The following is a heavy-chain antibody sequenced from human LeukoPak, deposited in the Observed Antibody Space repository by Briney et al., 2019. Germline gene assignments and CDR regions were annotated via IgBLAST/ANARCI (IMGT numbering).Heavy chain of an antibody. Sequence: GGSLRLSCAASGFTFSSYAMHWVRQAPGKGLEWVAVISYDGSNKYYADSVKGRFTISRDNSKNTLYLQMNSLRAEDTAVYYCARGLNWMATIPTFDYWGQGTLVTVSS. CDR1: GFTFSSYA. V-gene: IGHV3-30-3*01. D-gene: IGHD5-24*01. CDR3: ARGLNWMATIPTFDY. CDR2: ISYDGSNK. J-gene: IGHJ4*02.